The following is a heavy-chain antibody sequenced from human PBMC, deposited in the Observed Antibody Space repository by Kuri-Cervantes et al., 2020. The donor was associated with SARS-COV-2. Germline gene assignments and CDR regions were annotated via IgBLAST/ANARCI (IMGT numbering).Heavy chain of an antibody. CDR3: ARTDPQLPHLIY. J-gene: IGHJ4*02. CDR1: GFTFSDYY. V-gene: IGHV3-69-1*01. D-gene: IGHD1-14*01. CDR2: ISSSSTI. Sequence: GESLKISCAASGFTFSDYYMNWVRQAPGKGLEWVSSISSSSTIYYADSVKGRFTISRDNAKNSLYLQMNSLRAEDTAVYYCARTDPQLPHLIYWGQGTLVTVSS.